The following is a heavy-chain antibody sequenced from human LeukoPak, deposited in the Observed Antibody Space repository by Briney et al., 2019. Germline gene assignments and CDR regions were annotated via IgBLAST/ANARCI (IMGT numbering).Heavy chain of an antibody. Sequence: GGSLRLSCVASGFTFSIYAMSWVRQAPGKGLERVSAITGSGGITYYADSVKGRFTISRDNSKNTLYLQMNSLRAEDTAVYYCAKWGDYDVLTGYYDPDYWGQGTLVTVSS. V-gene: IGHV3-23*01. CDR1: GFTFSIYA. J-gene: IGHJ4*02. CDR3: AKWGDYDVLTGYYDPDY. CDR2: ITGSGGIT. D-gene: IGHD3-9*01.